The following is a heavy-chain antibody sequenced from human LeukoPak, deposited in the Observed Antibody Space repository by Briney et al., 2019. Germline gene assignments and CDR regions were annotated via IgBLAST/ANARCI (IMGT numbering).Heavy chain of an antibody. CDR2: ISYSGST. CDR1: GGSICSSGYN. V-gene: IGHV4-39*01. Sequence: SETLSLTCTVSGGSICSSGYNWGWIRQPPGKGLEWIGSISYSGSTFHNPSLKSRVTISVDTSYNQFSLKLSSVTAADTAVYYCARHSFYYYGSGSHFDYWGQGSLVTVSS. D-gene: IGHD3-10*01. CDR3: ARHSFYYYGSGSHFDY. J-gene: IGHJ4*02.